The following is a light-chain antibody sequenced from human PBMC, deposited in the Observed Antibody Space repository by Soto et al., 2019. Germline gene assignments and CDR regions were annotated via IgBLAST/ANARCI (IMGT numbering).Light chain of an antibody. Sequence: QSALTQPASVSGSPGQSITISCTGTNSDIGRYKFVSWFQQHPGKAPKLMIFEGTNRPSGVSNRFSGSKSGNTASLTISGLQGEDGAIYLCSSSTHTHSLLMFGGGTKLTVL. CDR3: SSSTHTHSLLM. J-gene: IGLJ3*02. CDR2: EGT. V-gene: IGLV2-14*01. CDR1: NSDIGRYKF.